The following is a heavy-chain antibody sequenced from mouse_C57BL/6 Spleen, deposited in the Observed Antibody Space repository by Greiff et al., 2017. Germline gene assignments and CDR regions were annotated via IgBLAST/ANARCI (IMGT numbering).Heavy chain of an antibody. V-gene: IGHV1-53*01. D-gene: IGHD1-1*01. CDR2: INPSNGGN. Sequence: QVQLQQSGTELVKPGASVKLSCKASGYTFTSYWMHWVKQRPGQGLEWIGIINPSNGGNNYNEKFTSKATLTVDKSSSTAYIQLSNLTSDDSSVYYCARSYGSRSYWYFDVWGTGTTVTVSS. CDR3: ARSYGSRSYWYFDV. CDR1: GYTFTSYW. J-gene: IGHJ1*03.